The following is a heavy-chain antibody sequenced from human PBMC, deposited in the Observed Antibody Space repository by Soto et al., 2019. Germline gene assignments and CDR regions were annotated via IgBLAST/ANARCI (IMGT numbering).Heavy chain of an antibody. V-gene: IGHV6-1*01. CDR1: GDSVSSKTSV. CDR2: THYRSKWNN. D-gene: IGHD6-6*01. J-gene: IGHJ4*02. Sequence: PSQTLSLTCAISGDSVSSKTSVWNWIRQSPSRGLEWLGRTHYRSKWNNDYAVSVRSRITINPDTSKNQFSLQLNSVTPEDTAVYYCARTTTSSAPLFDYWGQGTLVTVSS. CDR3: ARTTTSSAPLFDY.